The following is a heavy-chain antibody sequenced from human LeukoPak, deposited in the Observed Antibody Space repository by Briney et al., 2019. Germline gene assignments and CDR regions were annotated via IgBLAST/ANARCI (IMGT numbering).Heavy chain of an antibody. CDR1: GGTFSSYA. V-gene: IGHV1-69*05. CDR3: ASSCEGYYFCSGYHTLDY. CDR2: IITFFGTA. J-gene: IGHJ4*02. Sequence: SVKVSCKASGGTFSSYAISWVRQAPGQGLEWMGGIITFFGTANYAQKFQGRVTITTDESTSTAYMELSSLRSEDTAVYYCASSCEGYYFCSGYHTLDYWGQGTLVTVSS. D-gene: IGHD3-3*01.